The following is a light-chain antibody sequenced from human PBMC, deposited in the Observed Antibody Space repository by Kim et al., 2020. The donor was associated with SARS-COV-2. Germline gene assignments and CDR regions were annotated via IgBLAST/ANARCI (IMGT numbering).Light chain of an antibody. J-gene: IGKJ2*01. Sequence: EIVLTQSPGTLSLSPGERATLSCRASQTVSNSHLAWFQQKPGQAPRLLIYGASTRATGIPDRFSGSGSGTDFILTISRLEPEDFAVYFCQQRDNSSHTFGQGTKLEI. CDR1: QTVSNSH. CDR3: QQRDNSSHT. CDR2: GAS. V-gene: IGKV3-20*01.